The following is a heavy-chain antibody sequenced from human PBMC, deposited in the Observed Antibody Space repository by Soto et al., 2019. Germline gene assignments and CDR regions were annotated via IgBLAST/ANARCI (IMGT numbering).Heavy chain of an antibody. D-gene: IGHD1-20*01. J-gene: IGHJ6*02. CDR2: ISSSSSYI. Sequence: GGSLRLSCAASGFTFSSYSMNWVRQAPGKGLEWVSSISSSSSYIYYADSVKGRFTISRDNAKNSLYLQMNSLRAEDTAVYYCARDTNDNWYPWDNYYYYYGMDVWGQGTTVTVSS. V-gene: IGHV3-21*01. CDR1: GFTFSSYS. CDR3: ARDTNDNWYPWDNYYYYYGMDV.